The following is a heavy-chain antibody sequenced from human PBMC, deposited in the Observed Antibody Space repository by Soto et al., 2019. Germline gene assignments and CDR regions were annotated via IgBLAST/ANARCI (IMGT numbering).Heavy chain of an antibody. CDR1: GDSVSSNSAA. CDR3: ARILRFLEWSYGMDV. V-gene: IGHV6-1*01. D-gene: IGHD3-3*01. Sequence: SPTLSLTCAISGDSVSSNSAAWNWIRPSPSRGLEWLGRTYYRSTWYNDYAVSVKSRITINPDTSKNQFSLQLNSVTPADTAVYYCARILRFLEWSYGMDVWGQGATVTVSS. CDR2: TYYRSTWYN. J-gene: IGHJ6*02.